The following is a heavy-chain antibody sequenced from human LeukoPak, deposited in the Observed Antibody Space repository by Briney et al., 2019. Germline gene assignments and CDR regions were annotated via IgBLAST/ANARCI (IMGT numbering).Heavy chain of an antibody. CDR3: ARDRGIAVANPYGMDV. CDR1: GGSISSYY. V-gene: IGHV4-59*01. Sequence: SETLSLTCTVSGGSISSYYWSWIRQPPGKGLEWIGYIYYSGSTNYNPSLKSRVTISVDTSKNQFSLKLSSVTAADTAVYYCARDRGIAVANPYGMDVWGQGTTATVSS. D-gene: IGHD6-19*01. CDR2: IYYSGST. J-gene: IGHJ6*02.